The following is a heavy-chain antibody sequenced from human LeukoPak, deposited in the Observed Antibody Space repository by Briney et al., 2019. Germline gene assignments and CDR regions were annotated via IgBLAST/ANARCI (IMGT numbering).Heavy chain of an antibody. CDR1: GFAFKSYG. D-gene: IGHD6-19*01. CDR3: ARETGYSSGYYRD. V-gene: IGHV3-23*01. CDR2: ISGSGDST. J-gene: IGHJ4*02. Sequence: GGSLRLSCAASGFAFKSYGMSWVRQAPGKGLEWASAISGSGDSTYYADSVKGRFTISRDNSKNTLFLLMNSLRAEDTAVYYCARETGYSSGYYRDWGQGTLVTVSS.